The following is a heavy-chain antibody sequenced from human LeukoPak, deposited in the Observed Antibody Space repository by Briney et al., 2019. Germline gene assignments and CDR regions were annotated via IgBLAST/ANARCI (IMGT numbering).Heavy chain of an antibody. CDR1: GFTFSSYA. Sequence: PGGSLRLSRAASGFTFSSYAMHWVRQAPGKGLEWVAVISYDGSNKYYADSVKGRFTISRDNSKNTLYLQMNSLRAEDTAVYYCAKDLYDYVWGSYRSFLGGVVGYFDYWGQGTLVTVSS. D-gene: IGHD3-16*02. CDR3: AKDLYDYVWGSYRSFLGGVVGYFDY. V-gene: IGHV3-30-3*01. CDR2: ISYDGSNK. J-gene: IGHJ4*02.